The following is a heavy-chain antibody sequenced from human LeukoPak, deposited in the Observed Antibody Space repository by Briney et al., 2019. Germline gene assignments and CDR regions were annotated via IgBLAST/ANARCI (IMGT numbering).Heavy chain of an antibody. J-gene: IGHJ6*02. CDR3: ARVLSIAAAGTGMDV. CDR2: ISSSSSYI. V-gene: IGHV3-21*01. Sequence: GGSLRLSCAASGFTFSSYSMNWVRQAPGKGLEWVSSISSSSSYIYYADSVKGRFTISRDNAKNSLYLQMNSLRAEDTAVYYCARVLSIAAAGTGMDVWGQGTTVTVSS. D-gene: IGHD6-13*01. CDR1: GFTFSSYS.